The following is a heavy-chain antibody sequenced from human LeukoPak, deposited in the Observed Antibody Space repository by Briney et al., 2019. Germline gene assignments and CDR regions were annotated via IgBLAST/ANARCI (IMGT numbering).Heavy chain of an antibody. V-gene: IGHV4-59*01. CDR2: IYYSGST. Sequence: SETLSLTCTVSGGSISSYYWSWIRQPPGKGLEWIGYIYYSGSTNYNPSLKSRVTISVDTSKNQFSLKLSSVTAADTAVYYCAGDLELGYSHWFDPWGQGTLVTVSS. D-gene: IGHD5-18*01. J-gene: IGHJ5*02. CDR3: AGDLELGYSHWFDP. CDR1: GGSISSYY.